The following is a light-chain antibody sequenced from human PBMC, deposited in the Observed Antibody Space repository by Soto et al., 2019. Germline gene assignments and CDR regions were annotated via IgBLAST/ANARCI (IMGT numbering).Light chain of an antibody. CDR3: QQYGSSGT. CDR2: DAS. CDR1: QSVSSY. V-gene: IGKV3-11*01. Sequence: EIVLTQSPATLSLSPGERATLSCRASQSVSSYLAWYQQKPGQAPRLLIYDASNRATGIPARFSGSGSGTEFTPTISRLEPEDFAVDDCQQYGSSGTFGQGTKVDIK. J-gene: IGKJ1*01.